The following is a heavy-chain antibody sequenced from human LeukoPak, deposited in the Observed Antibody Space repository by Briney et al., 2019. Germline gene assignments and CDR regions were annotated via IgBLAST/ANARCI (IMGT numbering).Heavy chain of an antibody. Sequence: GGSLRLSCAASGFTFSSYAMSWVRQAPGKGLEWVSAISGSGGSTYYADSVKGRFTISRDNSKNTLYLQMNSLRAEDTAVYYCAKSEGGLCSSTSCYYYYYYMDVWGKGTTVTVSS. D-gene: IGHD2-2*01. CDR1: GFTFSSYA. CDR3: AKSEGGLCSSTSCYYYYYYMDV. J-gene: IGHJ6*03. V-gene: IGHV3-23*01. CDR2: ISGSGGST.